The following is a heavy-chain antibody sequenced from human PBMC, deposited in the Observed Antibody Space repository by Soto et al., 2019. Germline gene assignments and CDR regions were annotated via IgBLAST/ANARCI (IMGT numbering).Heavy chain of an antibody. CDR3: AKSPYSTVTTLGIDY. CDR2: ISYDGSNK. V-gene: IGHV3-30*18. J-gene: IGHJ4*02. Sequence: QRLSCAASGFTFSSYGMHWVRQAPGKGLEWVAVISYDGSNKYYADSVKGRFTISRDNSKNTLYLQMNSLRAEDTAVYYCAKSPYSTVTTLGIDYWGQGTLVTVSS. D-gene: IGHD4-17*01. CDR1: GFTFSSYG.